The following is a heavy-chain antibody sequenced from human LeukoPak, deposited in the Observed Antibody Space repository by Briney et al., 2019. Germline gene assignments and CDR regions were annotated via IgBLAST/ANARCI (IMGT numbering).Heavy chain of an antibody. CDR2: MLYDGIKK. D-gene: IGHD2-15*01. V-gene: IGHV3-30*04. J-gene: IGHJ4*02. CDR1: GFTFAIYA. CDR3: TRDQVHHCGSGSCYVIDN. Sequence: PGRSLRLSCAASGFTFAIYAMHWVRHGPGTGLEWVAAMLYDGIKKDYADSVKGRLTSSRDTSRITLHLQMSSLRVADTAIYSCTRDQVHHCGSGSCYVIDNWGPGTLVSVSS.